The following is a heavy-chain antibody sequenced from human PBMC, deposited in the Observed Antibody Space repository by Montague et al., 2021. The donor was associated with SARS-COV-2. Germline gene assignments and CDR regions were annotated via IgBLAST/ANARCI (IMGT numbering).Heavy chain of an antibody. CDR3: ARLSNYYGSGSYYPHNYYYYGMDV. D-gene: IGHD3-10*01. J-gene: IGHJ6*02. Sequence: SETLSLTCTVSGGSISSSSYYWGWIRQPPGKGLEWIGSIYYSGSTYYNESLKSRVTISVDTSKNQFSLELSSVTAADTAVYYCARLSNYYGSGSYYPHNYYYYGMDVWGQGTTATVSS. CDR1: GGSISSSSYY. V-gene: IGHV4-39*01. CDR2: IYYSGST.